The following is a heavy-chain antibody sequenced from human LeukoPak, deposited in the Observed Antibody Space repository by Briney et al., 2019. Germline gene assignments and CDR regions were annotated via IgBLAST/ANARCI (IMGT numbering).Heavy chain of an antibody. Sequence: PGGSLTLSCTASGCTLSSKYMSWVRQAPGKGLEGVSVSYSGGSTYYADSVKGRFTISRDNSEDTLYLQMNRLRLADRAVYYCARDWPYCVCDCSDAFDNWGQGTMVTVSS. J-gene: IGHJ3*02. CDR2: SYSGGST. CDR3: ARDWPYCVCDCSDAFDN. V-gene: IGHV3-53*01. D-gene: IGHD2-21*02. CDR1: GCTLSSKY.